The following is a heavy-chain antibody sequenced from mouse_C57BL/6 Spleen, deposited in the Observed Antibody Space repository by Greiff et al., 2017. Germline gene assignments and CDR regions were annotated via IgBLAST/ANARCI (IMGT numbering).Heavy chain of an antibody. CDR2: INPNNGGT. V-gene: IGHV1-26*01. Sequence: EVQLQQSGPELVKPGASVEISCKASGCTFTDYYMNWVKQSHGKSLEWIGDINPNNGGTSYNQKFKGKATLTVDKSSSTAYMELRSLTSEDSAVYYCALGPFAYWGQGTLVTVSA. CDR1: GCTFTDYY. D-gene: IGHD4-1*01. J-gene: IGHJ3*01. CDR3: ALGPFAY.